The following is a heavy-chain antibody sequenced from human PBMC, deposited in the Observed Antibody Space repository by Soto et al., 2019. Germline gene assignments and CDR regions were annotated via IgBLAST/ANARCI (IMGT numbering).Heavy chain of an antibody. CDR1: TGSMRTYY. J-gene: IGHJ4*02. Sequence: SETLSLTCSVSTGSMRTYYWTWIRQSPGKGLEWIGQISHTGRTKYNPSLESRVTISVDTSRKQFSLKLTSVTAADTALYYCARDDTTGLFDFWGQGTLVTVSS. CDR3: ARDDTTGLFDF. V-gene: IGHV4-59*01. D-gene: IGHD4-17*01. CDR2: ISHTGRT.